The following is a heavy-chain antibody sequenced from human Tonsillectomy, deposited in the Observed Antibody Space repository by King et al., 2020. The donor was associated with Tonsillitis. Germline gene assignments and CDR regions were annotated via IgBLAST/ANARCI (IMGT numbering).Heavy chain of an antibody. Sequence: VQLVESGGGLVKPGGSLRLSCAASGFTFSTYIMNWVRQAPGKGLEWVPSISSISSYKYYADSGKGRLHISNDNPKNSLYLQMNSLRAEDTAVYYCARYKSAYYTFDAFDFWGQGTMVTVSS. D-gene: IGHD3-3*01. J-gene: IGHJ3*01. CDR3: ARYKSAYYTFDAFDF. CDR1: GFTFSTYI. CDR2: ISSISSYK. V-gene: IGHV3-21*01.